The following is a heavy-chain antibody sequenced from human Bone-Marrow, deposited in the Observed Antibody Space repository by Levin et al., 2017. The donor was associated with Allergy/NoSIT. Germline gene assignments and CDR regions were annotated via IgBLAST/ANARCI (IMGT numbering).Heavy chain of an antibody. Sequence: ASVKVSCKASGYTFTGDYIYWVRQAPGQGLEWMGRINPNSGGTDSAQRFQGRITMTRDTSISTAYMELRRLTSDDTAVYYCARGNFFDSRGLHLWGQGTLVIVSS. CDR2: INPNSGGT. CDR1: GYTFTGDY. J-gene: IGHJ4*02. V-gene: IGHV1-2*06. D-gene: IGHD3-22*01. CDR3: ARGNFFDSRGLHL.